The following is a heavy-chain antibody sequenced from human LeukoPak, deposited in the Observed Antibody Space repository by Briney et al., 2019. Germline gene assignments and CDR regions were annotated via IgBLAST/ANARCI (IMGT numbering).Heavy chain of an antibody. CDR1: GLTFSSSG. Sequence: GGSLRLSCAASGLTFSSSGMTWVRQAPGKGLEWVSGISGSGGNTYSADSVKGRFTISRDNSKSTLYLQMKSLRAEDTAVYYCAKFDTNWGALDIWGQGTMVTVSS. D-gene: IGHD7-27*01. V-gene: IGHV3-23*01. J-gene: IGHJ3*02. CDR2: ISGSGGNT. CDR3: AKFDTNWGALDI.